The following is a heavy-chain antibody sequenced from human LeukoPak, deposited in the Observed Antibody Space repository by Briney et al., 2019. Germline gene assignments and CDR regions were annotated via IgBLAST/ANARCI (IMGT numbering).Heavy chain of an antibody. V-gene: IGHV1-46*01. CDR1: GYTFTSYY. CDR2: INPSGGST. Sequence: GASVKVFCKASGYTFTSYYMHWVRQAPGQGLEWMGIINPSGGSTSYAQKFQGRVTMTRYTSTSTVYMELSSLRAEDTAVYYCARTDDSTDTPDYWGQGTLVTVSS. J-gene: IGHJ4*02. D-gene: IGHD2-15*01. CDR3: ARTDDSTDTPDY.